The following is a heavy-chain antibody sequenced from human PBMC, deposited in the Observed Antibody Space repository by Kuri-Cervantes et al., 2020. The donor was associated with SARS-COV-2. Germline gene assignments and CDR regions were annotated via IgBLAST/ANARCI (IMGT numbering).Heavy chain of an antibody. CDR1: GGSIRSYY. Sequence: SETLSLTCTVSGGSIRSYYWSWIRQPPGKGLEWIGYIYYSGSTNYNPSLKSRVTISVDTSKNQFSLKLSSVTPEDTAVYYCARAQYCSSTSCADYWGQGTLVTVSS. CDR2: IYYSGST. J-gene: IGHJ4*02. CDR3: ARAQYCSSTSCADY. V-gene: IGHV4-59*12. D-gene: IGHD2-2*01.